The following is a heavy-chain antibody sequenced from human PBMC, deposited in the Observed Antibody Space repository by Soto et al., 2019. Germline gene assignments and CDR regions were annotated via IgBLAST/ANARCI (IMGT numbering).Heavy chain of an antibody. V-gene: IGHV3-74*01. J-gene: IGHJ5*02. CDR3: STVFDL. Sequence: EEQVVESGGGLVQPGGSLRLSCAASGFIFTGHGMHWVRQGPGKGLDWVSGINNDGGATFYADSVKGRFTISRDNSNNMVYLQMNSLGAEDSAVYYCSTVFDLWGHGTQVTVSS. CDR2: INNDGGAT. D-gene: IGHD4-4*01. CDR1: GFIFTGHG.